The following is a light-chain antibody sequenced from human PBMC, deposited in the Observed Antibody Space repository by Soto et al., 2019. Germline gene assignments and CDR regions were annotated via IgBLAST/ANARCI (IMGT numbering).Light chain of an antibody. CDR1: QTVSTNY. J-gene: IGKJ4*01. V-gene: IGKV3-20*01. CDR2: GAS. Sequence: EIVLTQSPGTLSLSPGERATLSCRASQTVSTNYLAWFQHKPGQAPRLLIYGASSRATGIPHRFSGSGSGTDFTLTISRLEPEDFAVYFCQQYSDSPLTFGGGTKVEIK. CDR3: QQYSDSPLT.